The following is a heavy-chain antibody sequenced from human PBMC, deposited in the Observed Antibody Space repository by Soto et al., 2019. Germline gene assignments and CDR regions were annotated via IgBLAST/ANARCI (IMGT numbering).Heavy chain of an antibody. CDR2: IRSSSSYI. V-gene: IGHV3-21*01. J-gene: IGHJ5*02. D-gene: IGHD3-22*01. Sequence: GGSLRVSCAASGFTFSRYTINWVRQAPGKGLEWVSSIRSSSSYIYYADSVKSRFTISRDNAKNSLYLQMNSQRAEDTAVYYSARDLYYYDISGYYSNWFDLWRQGAL. CDR1: GFTFSRYT. CDR3: ARDLYYYDISGYYSNWFDL.